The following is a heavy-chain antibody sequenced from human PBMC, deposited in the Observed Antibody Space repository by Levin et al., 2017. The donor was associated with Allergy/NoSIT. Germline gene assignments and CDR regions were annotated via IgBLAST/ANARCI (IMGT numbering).Heavy chain of an antibody. J-gene: IGHJ4*02. CDR3: AREDMVRGVIISNPFDY. CDR1: GGTFSSYA. D-gene: IGHD3-10*01. V-gene: IGHV1-69*04. CDR2: IIPILGIA. Sequence: SVKVSCKASGGTFSSYAISWVRQAPGQGLEWMGRIIPILGIANYAQKFQGRVTITADKSTSTAYMELSSLRSEDTAVYYCAREDMVRGVIISNPFDYWGQGTLVTVSS.